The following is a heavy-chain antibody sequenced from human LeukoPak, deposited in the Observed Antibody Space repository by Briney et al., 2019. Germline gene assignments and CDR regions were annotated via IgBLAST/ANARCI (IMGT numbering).Heavy chain of an antibody. D-gene: IGHD1-26*01. CDR1: GCTFSSYA. Sequence: GRSLRLSCAASGCTFSSYAMHWVRQAPGKGLEWVAVISYDGSNKYYADSVKGRFTISRDNSKNTLYLQMNSLRAEDTAVYYCAEDQVGYVNGMDVWGQGTTVTVSS. V-gene: IGHV3-30*04. CDR2: ISYDGSNK. CDR3: AEDQVGYVNGMDV. J-gene: IGHJ6*02.